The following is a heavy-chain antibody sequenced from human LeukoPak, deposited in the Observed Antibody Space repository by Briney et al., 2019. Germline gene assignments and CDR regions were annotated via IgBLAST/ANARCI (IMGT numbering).Heavy chain of an antibody. J-gene: IGHJ4*02. CDR1: GFTFSGYD. CDR2: ISSSVNTI. CDR3: VRDNPRCCGVVPANIDDF. Sequence: GGSLRLCCSASGFTFSGYDMNWVRQAPGKGLEWISYISSSVNTIYYADSVKGRFTISRDNAKNSLYLHMNSLRAEDTAVYYCVRDNPRCCGVVPANIDDFWGQGTLVTVSS. D-gene: IGHD2-15*01. V-gene: IGHV3-48*03.